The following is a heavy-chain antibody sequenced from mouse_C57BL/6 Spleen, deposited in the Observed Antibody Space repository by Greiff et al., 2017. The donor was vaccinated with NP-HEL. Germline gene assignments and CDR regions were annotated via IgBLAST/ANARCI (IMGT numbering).Heavy chain of an antibody. J-gene: IGHJ2*01. Sequence: EVQLQQSGTVLARPGASVKMSCKTSGYTFTSYWMHWVKQRPGQGLEWIGAIYPGNSDTSYNQKFKGKAKLTAVTSASTAYMELSSLTNEDSAVYYCTRKIYYDYYFDYWGQGTTLTVSS. CDR3: TRKIYYDYYFDY. CDR1: GYTFTSYW. V-gene: IGHV1-5*01. CDR2: IYPGNSDT. D-gene: IGHD2-4*01.